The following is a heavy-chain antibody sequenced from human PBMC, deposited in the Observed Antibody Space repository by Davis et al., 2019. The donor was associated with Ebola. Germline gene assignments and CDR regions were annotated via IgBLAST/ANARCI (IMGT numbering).Heavy chain of an antibody. CDR1: GYTFTSYG. V-gene: IGHV1-18*01. CDR3: AVHPYYDFWSGYSN. CDR2: ISAYNGNT. D-gene: IGHD3-3*01. Sequence: GGSLRLSCKASGYTFTSYGISWVRQAPGQGLEWMGWISAYNGNTNYAQKLQGRVTMTTDTSTSTAYMELRSLRSDDTAVYYCAVHPYYDFWSGYSNWGQGTLVTVSS. J-gene: IGHJ4*02.